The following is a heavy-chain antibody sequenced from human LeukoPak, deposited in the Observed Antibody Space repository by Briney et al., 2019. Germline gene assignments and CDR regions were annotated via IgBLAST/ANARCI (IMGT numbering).Heavy chain of an antibody. CDR1: GFTFSSYA. Sequence: GGSLRLSCAAPGFTFSSYAMRGGRQAPGKGREGGSAISGSGGSTYYADSVKGRFTISRDNSKNTLYLQMNSLRAEDTAVYYCAEEEAVALALFGYWGQGTLVTVSS. CDR2: ISGSGGST. J-gene: IGHJ4*02. V-gene: IGHV3-23*01. CDR3: AEEEAVALALFGY. D-gene: IGHD6-19*01.